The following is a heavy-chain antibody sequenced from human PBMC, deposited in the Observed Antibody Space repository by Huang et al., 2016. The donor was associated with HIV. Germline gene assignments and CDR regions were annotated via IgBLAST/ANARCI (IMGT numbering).Heavy chain of an antibody. V-gene: IGHV7-4-1*02. CDR2: SKHKTGNA. J-gene: IGHJ5*02. D-gene: IGHD1-7*01. CDR1: GYSFSDYA. CDR3: ARDARELRDYLVRFNWFAP. Sequence: QVQLVQSGSEFKKPGASVRVSCKASGYSFSDYAVNWVRQAPGQGPGWMGRVGSGWAKDAGKGGCWNGWSKHKTGNATDGQGFRGRFVFSWDTSGKTAYLHISSLKTEDAAVYYCARDARELRDYLVRFNWFAPWGQGTLVTVSS.